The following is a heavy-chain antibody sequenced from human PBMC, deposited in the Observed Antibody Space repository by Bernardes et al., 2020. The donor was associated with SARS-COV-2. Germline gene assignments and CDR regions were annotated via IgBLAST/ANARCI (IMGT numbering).Heavy chain of an antibody. CDR3: AKVHQGLLWFWELSGAGYFDY. D-gene: IGHD3-10*01. Sequence: GGSLRLSCAASGFTFSSYAMSWVRQAPGKGLEWVSAISGSAGTTYYADSVKGRFTISIDNSNNTLYLQMNSLRAEDTAVYYCAKVHQGLLWFWELSGAGYFDYWGQGTLVTVSS. J-gene: IGHJ4*02. CDR1: GFTFSSYA. V-gene: IGHV3-23*01. CDR2: ISGSAGTT.